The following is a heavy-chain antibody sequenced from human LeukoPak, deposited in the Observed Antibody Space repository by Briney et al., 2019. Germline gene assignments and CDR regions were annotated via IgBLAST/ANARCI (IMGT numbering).Heavy chain of an antibody. CDR1: GFTFSSCS. CDR2: ISSSSSYI. D-gene: IGHD3-3*01. V-gene: IGHV3-21*01. Sequence: GGSLRLSCAASGFTFSSCSMNWVRQAPGKGLEWVSSISSSSSYIYYADSVKGRFTISRDNAKNSLYLQMNSLRAEDTAVYYCARDSAGDSYYDFWSGPSYGMDVWGQGTTVTVSS. J-gene: IGHJ6*02. CDR3: ARDSAGDSYYDFWSGPSYGMDV.